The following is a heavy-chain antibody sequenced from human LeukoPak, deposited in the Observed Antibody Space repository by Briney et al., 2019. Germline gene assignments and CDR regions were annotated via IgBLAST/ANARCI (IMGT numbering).Heavy chain of an antibody. CDR1: GFTFSSYA. CDR2: ITGSGSRT. J-gene: IGHJ6*04. D-gene: IGHD3-10*02. V-gene: IGHV3-23*01. Sequence: GGSLRLSCAASGFTFSSYAMSWVRQAPGKGLDWVSAITGSGSRTYYADSVKGRFSVSRDNSKNTLYLQMNSLRAEDTAVYYCAELGITMIGGVWGKGTTVTISS. CDR3: AELGITMIGGV.